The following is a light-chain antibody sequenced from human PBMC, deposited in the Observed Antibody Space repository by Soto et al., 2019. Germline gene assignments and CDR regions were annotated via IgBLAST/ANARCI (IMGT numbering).Light chain of an antibody. CDR3: QTWGSGIVV. Sequence: QSVLTQSPSASASLGASVKLTCTLSSGHSNYAIAWHQQQSEKGPRYLMKVNSDGSHSKGDGIPYRFSGSSSGAERYFTISSLQSEDEAEYYCQTWGSGIVVFGGGTKVTVL. J-gene: IGLJ2*01. CDR1: SGHSNYA. V-gene: IGLV4-69*01. CDR2: VNSDGSH.